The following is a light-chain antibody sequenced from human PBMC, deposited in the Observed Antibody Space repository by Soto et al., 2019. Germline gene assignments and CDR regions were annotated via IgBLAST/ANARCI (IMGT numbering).Light chain of an antibody. CDR1: ALPKQY. Sequence: ELTQPPSGSVFPGQTARITCSGEALPKQYAYWYQQKPGQAPVLVIYKDSERPSGIPERFSGSSSGTTVTLTISGVQAEDEADYYCQSADSSGIYQVFGTGTKVTVL. V-gene: IGLV3-25*02. CDR2: KDS. CDR3: QSADSSGIYQV. J-gene: IGLJ1*01.